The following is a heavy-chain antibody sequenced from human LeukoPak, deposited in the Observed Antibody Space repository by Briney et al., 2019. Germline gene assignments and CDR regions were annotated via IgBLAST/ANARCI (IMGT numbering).Heavy chain of an antibody. V-gene: IGHV1-69*13. J-gene: IGHJ6*04. CDR3: ASTAVAGLYYYYGMDV. CDR2: IIPIFGTA. D-gene: IGHD6-19*01. CDR1: GGTFSSYA. Sequence: GALVKVSCKASGGTFSSYAISWVRQAPGQGLEWMGGIIPIFGTANYAQKFQGRVTITADESTSTAYMELSSLRSEDTAVYYCASTAVAGLYYYYGMDVWGKGTTVTVSS.